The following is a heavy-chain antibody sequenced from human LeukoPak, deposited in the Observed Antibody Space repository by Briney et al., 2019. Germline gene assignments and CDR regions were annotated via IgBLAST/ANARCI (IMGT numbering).Heavy chain of an antibody. CDR2: IKQDGSEK. Sequence: QPGGSLRLSCAASGFTFSSYWMSWVRQAPGKGLEWVANIKQDGSEKYYVDSVKGRFTISRDNAKNSLYLQMNSLRAEDTAVYYCARVGPMITFGGVIVGRGYFDYWGQGTLVTVSS. CDR3: ARVGPMITFGGVIVGRGYFDY. CDR1: GFTFSSYW. D-gene: IGHD3-16*02. V-gene: IGHV3-7*01. J-gene: IGHJ4*02.